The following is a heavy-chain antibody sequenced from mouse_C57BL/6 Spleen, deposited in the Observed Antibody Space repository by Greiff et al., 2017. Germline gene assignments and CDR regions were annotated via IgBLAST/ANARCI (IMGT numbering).Heavy chain of an antibody. CDR1: GFNIKDYY. J-gene: IGHJ3*01. CDR2: IDPEDGDT. CDR3: TIYYYGTRGAWFAY. V-gene: IGHV14-1*01. D-gene: IGHD1-1*01. Sequence: VQLKQSGAELVRPGASVKLSCTASGFNIKDYYMHWVKQRPEQGLEWIGRIDPEDGDTEYAPKFQGKATMTADTSSNTAYLQLSSLTSEDTAVYYCTIYYYGTRGAWFAYGGQGTLVTVSA.